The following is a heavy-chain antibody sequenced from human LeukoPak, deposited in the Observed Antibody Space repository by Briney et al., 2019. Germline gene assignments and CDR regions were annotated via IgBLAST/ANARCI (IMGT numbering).Heavy chain of an antibody. J-gene: IGHJ3*02. CDR3: ARFCGSTSCYKADAFDI. D-gene: IGHD2-2*02. Sequence: ASVKVSCKASGYTFTSYGISWVRQAPGQGLEWMGWISAYNGNTNYAQKLQGRVTITTDTSTSTAYMELRSLRSDDTAVYYCARFCGSTSCYKADAFDIWGQGTMVTVSS. V-gene: IGHV1-18*01. CDR2: ISAYNGNT. CDR1: GYTFTSYG.